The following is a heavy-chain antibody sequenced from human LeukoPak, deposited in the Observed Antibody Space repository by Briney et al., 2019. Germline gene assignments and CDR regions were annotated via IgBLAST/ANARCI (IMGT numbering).Heavy chain of an antibody. Sequence: SETLSLTCAVSGGSISNYYWSWIRQPPGKGLEWIGYIYFSGGNTNYNPTFKSRVTISVDTSKNQFFLRLNSVTAADTAVYCCARQPSGTAAFDIWGQGTVVTVSS. CDR3: ARQPSGTAAFDI. CDR1: GGSISNYY. CDR2: IYFSGGNT. D-gene: IGHD1-14*01. V-gene: IGHV4-59*08. J-gene: IGHJ3*02.